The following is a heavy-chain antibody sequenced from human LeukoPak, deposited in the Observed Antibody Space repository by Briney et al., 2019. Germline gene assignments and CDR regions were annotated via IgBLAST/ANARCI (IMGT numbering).Heavy chain of an antibody. CDR3: VKGLSGSSGWYYFDY. V-gene: IGHV3-23*01. D-gene: IGHD6-19*01. J-gene: IGHJ4*02. CDR1: GFTFSSYA. Sequence: GGSLRLSCAASGFTFSSYAMSWVRQAPGKGLEWVSVISGSGGSTFYADSVKGRFTISRDNSKNTLYLQMNSLRAEDTAVHYCVKGLSGSSGWYYFDYWGQGTLVTVSS. CDR2: ISGSGGST.